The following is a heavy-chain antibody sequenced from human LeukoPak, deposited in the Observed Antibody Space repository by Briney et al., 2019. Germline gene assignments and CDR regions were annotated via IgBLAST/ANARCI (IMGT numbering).Heavy chain of an antibody. Sequence: GGSLRLSCAASGFTFSSYGMHWVRQAPGKGLEWVAVISYDGSNKYYADSVKGGFTISRDNSKNTLYLQMNSLRAEDTAVYYCAKAAVAGVLYNWFDPWGQGTLVTVSS. CDR3: AKAAVAGVLYNWFDP. CDR2: ISYDGSNK. V-gene: IGHV3-30*18. CDR1: GFTFSSYG. J-gene: IGHJ5*02. D-gene: IGHD6-19*01.